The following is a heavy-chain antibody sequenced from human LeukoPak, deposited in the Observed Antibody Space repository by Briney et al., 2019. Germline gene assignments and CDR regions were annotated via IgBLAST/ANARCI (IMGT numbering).Heavy chain of an antibody. Sequence: GGSLRLSCAASGLTLSSYAMHWVRQAPGKGLEGVAVISYDGSNKYYADSVKGRFTISRDNSKNTLYLQMNSLRAEDTAVCYCARDDGSGSDGFDYWGQGTLVTVSS. V-gene: IGHV3-30*01. J-gene: IGHJ4*02. CDR3: ARDDGSGSDGFDY. D-gene: IGHD3-10*01. CDR1: GLTLSSYA. CDR2: ISYDGSNK.